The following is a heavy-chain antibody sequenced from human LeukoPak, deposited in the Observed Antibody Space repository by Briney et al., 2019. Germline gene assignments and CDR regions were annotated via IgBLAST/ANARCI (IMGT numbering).Heavy chain of an antibody. CDR3: ARQLRRWELLPSDAFDI. CDR2: IYPGDSDT. D-gene: IGHD1-26*01. V-gene: IGHV5-51*01. J-gene: IGHJ3*02. Sequence: RSRESLKISCKGSGYSFTSYWIGWVRQMPGKGLEWMGIIYPGDSDTRYSPSFQGQVTISADKSIGTAYLQWSGLKASDTAMYYCARQLRRWELLPSDAFDIWGQGTMVTVSS. CDR1: GYSFTSYW.